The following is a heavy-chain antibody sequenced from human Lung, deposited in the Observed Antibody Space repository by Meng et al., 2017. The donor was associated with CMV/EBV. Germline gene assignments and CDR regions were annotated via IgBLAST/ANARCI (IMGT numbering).Heavy chain of an antibody. CDR2: IIPIFGTA. CDR3: ARGKDIVVVPAAYTFDY. D-gene: IGHD2-2*01. V-gene: IGHV1-69*05. J-gene: IGHJ4*02. CDR1: GGTFSSYA. Sequence: SVKVSCXASGGTFSSYAISWVRQAPGQGLEWMGGIIPIFGTANYAQKFQGRVTITTDESTSTAYMELSSLRSEDTAVYYCARGKDIVVVPAAYTFDYWGQGTLVTFSS.